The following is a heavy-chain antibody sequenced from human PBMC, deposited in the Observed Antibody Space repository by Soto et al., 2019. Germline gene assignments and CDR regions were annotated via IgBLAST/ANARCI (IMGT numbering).Heavy chain of an antibody. CDR3: ARDKGYYYDSSGYH. CDR2: ISSSSSYI. Sequence: EVQLVVSGGGLVKPGGSLRLSCAASGFTFSSYSMNWVRQDPGKGLEWVSSISSSSSYIYYADSVKGRFTISRDNAKNSLYLQMNSLRAEDTAVYYCARDKGYYYDSSGYHWGQGTLVTVSS. J-gene: IGHJ4*02. V-gene: IGHV3-21*01. CDR1: GFTFSSYS. D-gene: IGHD3-22*01.